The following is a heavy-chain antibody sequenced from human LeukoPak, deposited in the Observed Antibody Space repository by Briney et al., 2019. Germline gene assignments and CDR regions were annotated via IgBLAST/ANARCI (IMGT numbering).Heavy chain of an antibody. Sequence: ESLKISCQASGYAFIVQWIGWVGKVPGKGLEWMGVIQPVDSSSRYNAAFQGQATLSVDESTTTAYLQLRSLKASVTAIYYCARQNHYSYYIDVWGRGTTVTASS. D-gene: IGHD3-10*01. CDR3: ARQNHYSYYIDV. CDR1: GYAFIVQW. J-gene: IGHJ6*03. V-gene: IGHV5-51*01. CDR2: IQPVDSSS.